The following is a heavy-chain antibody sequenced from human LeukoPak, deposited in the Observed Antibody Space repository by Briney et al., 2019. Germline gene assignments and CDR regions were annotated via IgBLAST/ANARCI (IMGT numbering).Heavy chain of an antibody. CDR1: GYTFTSYG. V-gene: IGHV1-2*02. CDR3: ARARIQLWPHFDY. Sequence: GASVKVSCKASGYTFTSYGISWVRQAPGQGLEWMGWINPNSGGTNYAQKFQGRVTMTRDTSISTAYMELSRLRSDDTAVYYCARARIQLWPHFDYWGQGTLVTVSS. J-gene: IGHJ4*02. D-gene: IGHD5-18*01. CDR2: INPNSGGT.